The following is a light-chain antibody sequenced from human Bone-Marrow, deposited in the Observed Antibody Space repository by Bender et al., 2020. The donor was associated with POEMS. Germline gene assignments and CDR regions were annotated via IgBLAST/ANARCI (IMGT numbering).Light chain of an antibody. CDR1: SSDVGAYNY. CDR3: CSFASSRILL. J-gene: IGLJ2*01. V-gene: IGLV2-14*01. Sequence: QSALTQPASVSGSPGQSITISCTGTSSDVGAYNYVSWYQQHPGKAPRLMIYEVSNRPSGVSNRFSGSKSDNTASLTISGLQAEDEADYYCCSFASSRILLFGGGTKLTVL. CDR2: EVS.